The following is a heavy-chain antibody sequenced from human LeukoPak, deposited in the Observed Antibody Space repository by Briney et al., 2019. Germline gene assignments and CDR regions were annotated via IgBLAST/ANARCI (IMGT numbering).Heavy chain of an antibody. D-gene: IGHD6-25*01. J-gene: IGHJ4*02. CDR1: GYSFPDYW. Sequence: GESLQISCKGSGYSFPDYWIGWVRQMPGKGLEWMGIIYPGDSDTRYRPSFQGQVTISADKSITTAYLQWSSLKASDTAMYYCARAGPVVAADSWGQGTLVTVSS. CDR2: IYPGDSDT. CDR3: ARAGPVVAADS. V-gene: IGHV5-51*01.